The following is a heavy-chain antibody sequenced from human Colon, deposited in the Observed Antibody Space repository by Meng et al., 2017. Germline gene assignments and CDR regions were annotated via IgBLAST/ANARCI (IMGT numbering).Heavy chain of an antibody. D-gene: IGHD6-13*01. CDR1: GFAFSSYA. CDR3: AKGMGSSSWCFDY. CDR2: MSYDGTHI. V-gene: IGHV3-30*04. J-gene: IGHJ4*02. Sequence: GESLKISCAASGFAFSSYAMHWVRQAPGKGLEWVALMSYDGTHIQYADSVKGRFTTSRDISKNTLYLQMNSLRPEDTAVYYCAKGMGSSSWCFDYWGQGTRVTVSS.